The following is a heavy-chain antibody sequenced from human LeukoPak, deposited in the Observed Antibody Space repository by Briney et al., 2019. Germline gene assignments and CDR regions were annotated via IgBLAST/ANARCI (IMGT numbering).Heavy chain of an antibody. CDR3: AMSSSAYYFDY. CDR2: TYSGGST. Sequence: GGSLRLSCAPSGFIVSSNYTSWVRQAPGKGLEWVSVTYSGGSTYSADSVKGRFTISRHNSKNTLYLQMNSLRAEDTAVYYCAMSSSAYYFDYWGQGTLVTVSS. J-gene: IGHJ4*02. D-gene: IGHD6-6*01. CDR1: GFIVSSNY. V-gene: IGHV3-53*04.